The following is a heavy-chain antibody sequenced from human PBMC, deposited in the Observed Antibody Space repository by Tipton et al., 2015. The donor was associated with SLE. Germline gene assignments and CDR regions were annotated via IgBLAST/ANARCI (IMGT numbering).Heavy chain of an antibody. CDR2: TYYRSKWYN. CDR1: GDSVSSNTAA. V-gene: IGHV6-1*01. CDR3: TKYQSVGGRKPHAFDF. Sequence: GLVKPSQTLSLTCAISGDSVSSNTAAWNWIRQSPSRGLEWLGRTYYRSKWYNDYAVSVKSRITINPDTSKNQFSLQLNSGTPEDTAVYYCTKYQSVGGRKPHAFDFWGHGTMVTVSS. D-gene: IGHD2-2*01. J-gene: IGHJ3*01.